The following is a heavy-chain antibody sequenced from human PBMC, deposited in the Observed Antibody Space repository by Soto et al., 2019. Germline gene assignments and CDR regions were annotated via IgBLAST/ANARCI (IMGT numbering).Heavy chain of an antibody. CDR1: GFTFSNYW. J-gene: IGHJ4*02. Sequence: GGSLRLSCAASGFTFSNYWMHWVRHAPGKGLVWVSRITPDGRSTSYVDSVRGRFTFSRDNAKNTLYLQMNSLRAEDTAVYYCATAKLLLPWLFDYWGQGTLVTVSS. CDR2: ITPDGRST. CDR3: ATAKLLLPWLFDY. V-gene: IGHV3-74*01. D-gene: IGHD2-15*01.